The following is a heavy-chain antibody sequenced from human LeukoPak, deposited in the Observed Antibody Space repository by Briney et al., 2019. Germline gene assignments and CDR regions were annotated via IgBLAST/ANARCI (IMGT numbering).Heavy chain of an antibody. J-gene: IGHJ4*02. V-gene: IGHV4-39*01. Sequence: SETLSLTCTVSGCSISSSSYYWGWIRQPPGKGLEWIGSIYYSGSTYYNPSLKSRVTISVDTSKNQFSLKLSSVTAADTAVYYCARSRITGTIDYWGQGTLVTVSS. D-gene: IGHD1-7*01. CDR1: GCSISSSSYY. CDR3: ARSRITGTIDY. CDR2: IYYSGST.